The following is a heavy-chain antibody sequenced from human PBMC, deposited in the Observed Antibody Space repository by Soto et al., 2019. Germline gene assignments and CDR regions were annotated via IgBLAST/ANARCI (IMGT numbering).Heavy chain of an antibody. D-gene: IGHD6-13*01. V-gene: IGHV4-59*08. CDR2: IYYSGST. Sequence: SETLSLTCTVSGDSISSYYGSWIRQPPGKGLEWIGYIYYSGSTNYNPSLKSRVTISVDTSKNQFSLKLSSVTAADTAVYYCARHGRQQFFDYWGQGTLVTVSS. CDR1: GDSISSYY. J-gene: IGHJ4*02. CDR3: ARHGRQQFFDY.